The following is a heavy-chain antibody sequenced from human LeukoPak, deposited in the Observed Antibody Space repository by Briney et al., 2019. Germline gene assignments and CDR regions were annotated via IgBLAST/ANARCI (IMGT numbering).Heavy chain of an antibody. CDR3: ARLGPGY. CDR2: TYYSGST. J-gene: IGHJ4*02. CDR1: GGSISSSSYY. Sequence: PSETLSLTCTVSGGSISSSSYYWGWIRQPPGKGLEWIGSTYYSGSTYYNPSLKSRVTISVDTSKNQFSLKLSSVTAADTAVYDCARLGPGYWGQGTLVTVSS. V-gene: IGHV4-39*01. D-gene: IGHD7-27*01.